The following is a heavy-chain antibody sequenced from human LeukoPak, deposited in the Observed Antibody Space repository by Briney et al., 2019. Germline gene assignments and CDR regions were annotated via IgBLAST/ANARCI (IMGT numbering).Heavy chain of an antibody. V-gene: IGHV3-21*01. CDR1: GFTFSSYS. CDR3: ARRGEYCSSTSCYEAADY. J-gene: IGHJ4*02. Sequence: KPGGSLRLSCAASGFTFSSYSMNWVRQAPGKGLEWVSSISSSSSYIYYANSVKGRFTISRDNAKNSLYLQMNSLRAEDTAVYYCARRGEYCSSTSCYEAADYWGQGTLVTVSS. CDR2: ISSSSSYI. D-gene: IGHD2-2*01.